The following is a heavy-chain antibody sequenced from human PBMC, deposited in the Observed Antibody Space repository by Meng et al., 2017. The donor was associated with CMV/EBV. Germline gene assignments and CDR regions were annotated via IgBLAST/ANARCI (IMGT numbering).Heavy chain of an antibody. V-gene: IGHV1-46*01. CDR2: INPSGGST. Sequence: ASVKVSCKASGYTFTSYYMHWVRQAPGQGLEWMGIINPSGGSTSYTQKFQGRVTMTRDTSTSTVYIELSSLRSEDTAVYYCARGFSHSSGWPGNFDYWGQGTLVTVSS. CDR3: ARGFSHSSGWPGNFDY. CDR1: GYTFTSYY. D-gene: IGHD6-19*01. J-gene: IGHJ4*02.